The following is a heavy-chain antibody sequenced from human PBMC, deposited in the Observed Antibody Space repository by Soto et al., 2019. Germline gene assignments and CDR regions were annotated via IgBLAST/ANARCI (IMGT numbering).Heavy chain of an antibody. D-gene: IGHD5-12*01. Sequence: QVQLVQSGGEVKKPGASVTVSCKASGYTFIKYHITWVRQAPGQGLEGMAWINTYNGMTDYAQRFQGRVTMTRDTSTSTAYMELRNLGSDDTAVYFCAKSPRGEMATDWGQGTLVTVSS. CDR3: AKSPRGEMATD. J-gene: IGHJ4*02. CDR2: INTYNGMT. V-gene: IGHV1-18*01. CDR1: GYTFIKYH.